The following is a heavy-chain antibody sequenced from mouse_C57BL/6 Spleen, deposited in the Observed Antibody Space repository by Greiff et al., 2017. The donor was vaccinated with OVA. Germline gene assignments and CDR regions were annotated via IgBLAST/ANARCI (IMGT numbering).Heavy chain of an antibody. D-gene: IGHD2-4*01. CDR1: GFTFSDYY. CDR2: INYDGSST. Sequence: EVKLVESEGGLVQPGSSMKLSCTASGFTFSDYYMAWVRQVPEKGLEWVANINYDGSSTYYLDSLKSRFIISRDNAKNILYLQMSRLKSEDTATYYCARDGDYALDYWGQGTTLTVSS. J-gene: IGHJ2*01. CDR3: ARDGDYALDY. V-gene: IGHV5-16*01.